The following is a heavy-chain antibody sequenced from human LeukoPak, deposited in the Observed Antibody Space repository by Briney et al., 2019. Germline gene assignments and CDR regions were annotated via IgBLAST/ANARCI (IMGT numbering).Heavy chain of an antibody. J-gene: IGHJ4*02. Sequence: ASVKVSCKASGYTFTGYYMHWVRQAPGQGLEWMGWINPNSGGTNYAQKFQGRVTMTRDTSISTAYMELSRLRSDDTAVYYCARQSVVVPAAIYYFDYWGQGTLVTVSS. CDR2: INPNSGGT. D-gene: IGHD2-2*02. CDR1: GYTFTGYY. V-gene: IGHV1-2*02. CDR3: ARQSVVVPAAIYYFDY.